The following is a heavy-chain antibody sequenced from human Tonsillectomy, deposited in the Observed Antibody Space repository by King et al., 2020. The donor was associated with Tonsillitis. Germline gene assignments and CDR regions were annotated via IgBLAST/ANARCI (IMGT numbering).Heavy chain of an antibody. CDR2: IWYDGSNK. CDR1: GFTFSSYG. CDR3: AGGLVGATPSNYYMDV. D-gene: IGHD1-26*01. J-gene: IGHJ6*03. V-gene: IGHV3-33*01. Sequence: VQLVESGGGVVQPGRSLRLSCAASGFTFSSYGMHWVRQAPGKGLEWVAVIWYDGSNKYYADSVKGRFTISRDNSKNTLYLQMNSLRADDTAVYYCAGGLVGATPSNYYMDVWGQGTTVTVSS.